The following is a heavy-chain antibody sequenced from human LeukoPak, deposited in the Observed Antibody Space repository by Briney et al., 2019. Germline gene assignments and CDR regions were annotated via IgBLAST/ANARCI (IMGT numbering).Heavy chain of an antibody. CDR1: GGSVCSGSYY. CDR2: IYYSGST. D-gene: IGHD3-10*01. J-gene: IGHJ3*02. V-gene: IGHV4-61*01. Sequence: SETLSLTCTVSGGSVCSGSYYWSWIRQPPGKGLEWIGYIYYSGSTNYNPSLKSRVTISVDTSKNQFSLKLSSVTAADTAVYYCARDRATMVRGVIRAFDIWGQGTMVTVSS. CDR3: ARDRATMVRGVIRAFDI.